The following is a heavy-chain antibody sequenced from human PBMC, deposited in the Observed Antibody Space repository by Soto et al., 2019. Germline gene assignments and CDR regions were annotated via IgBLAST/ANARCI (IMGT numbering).Heavy chain of an antibody. D-gene: IGHD3-22*01. CDR1: GFTFSSYS. CDR3: ATIKGGHGYHSSGFHSVDY. CDR2: ISSTSSTI. Sequence: SGGSLRLSXAASGFTFSSYSMNWVRQAPGKGLEWLSYISSTSSTIYYADSVEGRFTISRDNAKNSLFLQMNNLRDEDTAFYYCATIKGGHGYHSSGFHSVDYWGQGTLVTVS. V-gene: IGHV3-48*02. J-gene: IGHJ4*02.